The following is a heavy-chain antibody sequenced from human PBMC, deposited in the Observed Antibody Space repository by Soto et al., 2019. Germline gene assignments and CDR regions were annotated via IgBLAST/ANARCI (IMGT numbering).Heavy chain of an antibody. Sequence: VTLSLTCTVSGGSISSYYWSWIRQPPGKGLEWIGYIYYSGSTNYNPSLKSRVTISVDTSKNQFSLKLSSVTAADTAVYYCARVSYCGGDCYAPNFDYWGQGTLVTVSS. CDR3: ARVSYCGGDCYAPNFDY. J-gene: IGHJ4*02. D-gene: IGHD2-21*02. CDR2: IYYSGST. V-gene: IGHV4-59*01. CDR1: GGSISSYY.